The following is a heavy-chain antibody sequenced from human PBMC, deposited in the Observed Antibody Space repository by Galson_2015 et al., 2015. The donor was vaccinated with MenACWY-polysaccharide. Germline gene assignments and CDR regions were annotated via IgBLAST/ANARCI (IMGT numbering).Heavy chain of an antibody. CDR1: GFTFSSFW. J-gene: IGHJ2*01. CDR2: IKQDGSEK. D-gene: IGHD3-22*01. Sequence: SLRLSCAASGFTFSSFWMSWVRQAPGKGLEWVAIIKQDGSEKYYVDSVKGRFSISRDNAKNSLYLQMNSLRSEDTAVYYCARDPLDSSGCTRGSVCDLWGRGTLVTVSS. CDR3: ARDPLDSSGCTRGSVCDL. V-gene: IGHV3-7*01.